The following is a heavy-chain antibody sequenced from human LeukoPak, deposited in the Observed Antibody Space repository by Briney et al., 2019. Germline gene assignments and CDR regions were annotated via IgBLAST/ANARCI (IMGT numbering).Heavy chain of an antibody. CDR3: ARSTYYYDSSGYYSSYYFDY. Sequence: SETLSLTCTVSGGSISSYYWSWIRQPPGKGLEWIGYIYYSGSTNYNPSLKSRVTISVDTSKNQFSLKLSSVTAADTAVYYCARSTYYYDSSGYYSSYYFDYWGQGTLVTVSS. J-gene: IGHJ4*02. CDR1: GGSISSYY. CDR2: IYYSGST. V-gene: IGHV4-59*08. D-gene: IGHD3-22*01.